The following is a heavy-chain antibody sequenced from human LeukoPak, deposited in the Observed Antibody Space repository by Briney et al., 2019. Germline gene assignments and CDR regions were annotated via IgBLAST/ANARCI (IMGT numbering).Heavy chain of an antibody. CDR2: ISGDGGRT. CDR3: AKDIKSYYDSSAYDY. Sequence: GGSLRLSCAASGFTFSSYWMHWVRQAPGKGLEWVSLISGDGGRTHYGDSVKGRFTISRDNGKNSLYLQMNSLRTEDTALYYCAKDIKSYYDSSAYDYWGQGTLVSVSS. V-gene: IGHV3-43*02. CDR1: GFTFSSYW. J-gene: IGHJ4*02. D-gene: IGHD3-22*01.